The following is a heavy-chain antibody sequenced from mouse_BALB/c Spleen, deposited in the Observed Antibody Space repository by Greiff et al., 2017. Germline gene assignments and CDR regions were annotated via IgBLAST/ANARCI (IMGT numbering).Heavy chain of an antibody. J-gene: IGHJ2*01. CDR2: IYPGDGDT. CDR1: GYTFTSYW. V-gene: IGHV1-87*01. Sequence: VQLKESGAELARPGASVKLSCKASGYTFTSYWMQWVKQRPGQGLEWIGAIYPGDGDTRYTQKFKGKATLTADKSSSTAYMQLSSLASEDSAVYYCARERDYGGQGTTLTVSS. CDR3: ARERDY.